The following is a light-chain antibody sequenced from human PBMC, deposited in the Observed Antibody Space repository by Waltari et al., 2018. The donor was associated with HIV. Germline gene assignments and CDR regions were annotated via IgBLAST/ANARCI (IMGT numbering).Light chain of an antibody. V-gene: IGKV1-9*01. CDR2: AAS. J-gene: IGKJ4*01. Sequence: DIRLTQSPSFLSASIGDRITITCRASQDINTFLAGYQQKPGRSHKLLVYAASTLQSGVSARFSSSGSGTDFTLTINSLQPEDCATYYCQHLNSYPVTFGGGTKVEL. CDR1: QDINTF. CDR3: QHLNSYPVT.